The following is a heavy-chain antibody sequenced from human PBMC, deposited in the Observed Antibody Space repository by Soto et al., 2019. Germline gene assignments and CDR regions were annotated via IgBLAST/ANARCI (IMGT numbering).Heavy chain of an antibody. J-gene: IGHJ4*02. CDR2: ISGSGGST. Sequence: GGSLRLSCAASGFTFSSYAMSWVRQAPGKGLEWVSAISGSGGSTYYADSVKGRFTISRDNSKNTLYLQMNSLRAEDTAVYYCAKEPYYDFWSGYRVYFDYWGQGTLVTVSS. V-gene: IGHV3-23*01. CDR1: GFTFSSYA. CDR3: AKEPYYDFWSGYRVYFDY. D-gene: IGHD3-3*01.